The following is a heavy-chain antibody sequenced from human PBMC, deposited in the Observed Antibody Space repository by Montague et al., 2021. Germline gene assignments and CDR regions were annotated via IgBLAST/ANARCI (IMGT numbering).Heavy chain of an antibody. J-gene: IGHJ6*03. V-gene: IGHV4-38-2*02. CDR2: VSHGGRT. CDR1: RSLINSDYY. Sequence: ETLSLTCTVSRSLINSDYYWGWIRQPPGKGLEWMGSVSHGGRTYYNPSLRSRVTISVDTSNNHFSLKLSSVTAADTAMYYCARERDRYYYMDIWGKGATITVSS. CDR3: ARERDRYYYMDI.